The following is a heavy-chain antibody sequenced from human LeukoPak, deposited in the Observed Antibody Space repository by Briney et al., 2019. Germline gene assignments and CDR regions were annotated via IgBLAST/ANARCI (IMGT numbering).Heavy chain of an antibody. CDR3: ARGEADWYFDL. D-gene: IGHD2-21*01. V-gene: IGHV3-48*01. CDR2: ISRNITTI. Sequence: PGGSLRLSCAASGFTFSSYSMNWVRQAPGKGLEWVSYISRNITTIYYADSVKGRFTISRDNAKNSLYLQMNSLRADDTAVYYCARGEADWYFDLWGRGTLVTVSS. CDR1: GFTFSSYS. J-gene: IGHJ2*01.